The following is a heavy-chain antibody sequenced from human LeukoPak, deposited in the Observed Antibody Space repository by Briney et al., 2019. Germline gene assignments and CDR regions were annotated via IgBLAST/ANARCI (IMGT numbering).Heavy chain of an antibody. D-gene: IGHD3-22*01. CDR3: ARDPDYYDSGGSFDI. CDR2: ISYDGSDK. Sequence: PGRSLRLSCAASGFTFSNYVMHWVRQAPGKGLEWVAFISYDGSDKDSADSVKGRFSISRDNSKNTLYLQMNSLRAEDTAVYYCARDPDYYDSGGSFDIWGQGTMVTVSS. CDR1: GFTFSNYV. V-gene: IGHV3-30-3*01. J-gene: IGHJ3*02.